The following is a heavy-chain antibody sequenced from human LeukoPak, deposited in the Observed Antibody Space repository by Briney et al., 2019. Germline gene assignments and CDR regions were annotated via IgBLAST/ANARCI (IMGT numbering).Heavy chain of an antibody. J-gene: IGHJ2*01. CDR3: ASLVGDYGYWYFDL. D-gene: IGHD4-17*01. V-gene: IGHV4-39*01. CDR1: GGSIRSSSYY. Sequence: PSETLSLTCTVSGGSIRSSSYYWGWIRQPPGKGLEWIGSIYYSGSTYYNPSLKSRVTISVDTSKNQFSLKLSSVTAADTAVYYCASLVGDYGYWYFDLWGRGTLVTVSS. CDR2: IYYSGST.